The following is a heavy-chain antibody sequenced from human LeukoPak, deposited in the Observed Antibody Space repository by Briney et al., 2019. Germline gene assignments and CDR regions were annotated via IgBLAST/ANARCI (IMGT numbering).Heavy chain of an antibody. CDR2: IDWDDDK. CDR1: GFSLSTSGMC. Sequence: SGPTLVNPTQTLTLTCTFSGFSLSTSGMCVSWIRQPPGKALEWLARIDWDDDKYYSTSLKTRLTISKDTSKNQVVLTMTNMDPVDTATYYCARTFYGDHRPSGFDYWGQGTLVTVSS. CDR3: ARTFYGDHRPSGFDY. D-gene: IGHD4-17*01. V-gene: IGHV2-70*11. J-gene: IGHJ4*02.